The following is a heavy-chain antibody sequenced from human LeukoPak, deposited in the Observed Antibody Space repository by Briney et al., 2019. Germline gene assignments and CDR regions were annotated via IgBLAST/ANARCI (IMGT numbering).Heavy chain of an antibody. CDR1: GFTFNNYN. D-gene: IGHD5/OR15-5a*01. J-gene: IGHJ6*03. CDR2: ITSSGTYI. V-gene: IGHV3-21*01. Sequence: GGSLRLSCAASGFTFNNYNMNWVRQAPGKALEWVSSITSSGTYIFYADSVKGRFTISRDNAKNSLYLQMNSLGPEDTAVYYCASGSRNYYYMDVWGKGTTVTVSS. CDR3: ASGSRNYYYMDV.